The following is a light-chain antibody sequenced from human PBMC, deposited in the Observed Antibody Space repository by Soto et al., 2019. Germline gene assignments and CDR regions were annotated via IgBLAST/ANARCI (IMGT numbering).Light chain of an antibody. J-gene: IGKJ2*01. Sequence: DIQMTPSPSSLSASVGDRVTITCRASQSISSYLNWYQQKPGKAPKLLIYAASSLQSGVPSRFSGSGSGTDFTLTISSLQPEDFATYSCQQSYSTLYTFGQGTKLEIK. V-gene: IGKV1-39*01. CDR2: AAS. CDR3: QQSYSTLYT. CDR1: QSISSY.